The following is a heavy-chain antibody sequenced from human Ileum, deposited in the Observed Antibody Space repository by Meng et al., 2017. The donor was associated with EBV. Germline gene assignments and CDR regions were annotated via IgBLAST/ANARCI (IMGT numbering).Heavy chain of an antibody. CDR2: TYNGWST. J-gene: IGHJ5*02. CDR1: CAPGDSGGFP. V-gene: IGHV4-30-4*01. Sequence: VHLEGSGPGLGEPSGTPAPPRTVSCAPGDSGGFPLGWGRHPPGKGLECIGYTYNGWSTYYTPSLKSRVSMSVDTSKNQFSLTLSPVTAADTAVYYCNAYTAGGGGLGSWGQGNLVTVSS. D-gene: IGHD3-16*01. CDR3: NAYTAGGGGLGS.